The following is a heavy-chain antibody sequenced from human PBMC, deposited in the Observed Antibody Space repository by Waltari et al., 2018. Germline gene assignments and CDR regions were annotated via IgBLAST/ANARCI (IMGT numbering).Heavy chain of an antibody. Sequence: VQVLESRGGLVQPGGSLRLSCVASGFPFSSRAMSWVRQAPGKGLAWVATITGTGAGTYHADSVKGRFTISRDNSKNTMYLQMTSLTAEDTAEYYCALGSGMDVWGQGTTVTVSS. V-gene: IGHV3-23*01. CDR1: GFPFSSRA. D-gene: IGHD3-10*01. CDR3: ALGSGMDV. J-gene: IGHJ6*02. CDR2: ITGTGAGT.